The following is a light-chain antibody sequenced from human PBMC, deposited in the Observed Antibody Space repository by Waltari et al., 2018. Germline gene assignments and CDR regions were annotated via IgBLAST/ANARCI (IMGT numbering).Light chain of an antibody. CDR2: SDN. J-gene: IGLJ2*01. Sequence: QSVLTQPPSASGTPGQRVTISCSGSSPNIRSNSVNWYQPLPGTAPNLLIYSDNQRPSGVPDRFSGSKSGASASLAISGLQSEDEADYYCAAWDVSLNGLVFGGGTKLTVL. CDR1: SPNIRSNS. V-gene: IGLV1-44*01. CDR3: AAWDVSLNGLV.